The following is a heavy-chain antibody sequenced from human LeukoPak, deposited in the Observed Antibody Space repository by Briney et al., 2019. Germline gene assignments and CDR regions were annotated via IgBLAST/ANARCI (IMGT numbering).Heavy chain of an antibody. V-gene: IGHV4-39*07. CDR1: GGSISSSSYY. CDR3: ARTKVVVPAAMNYMDV. D-gene: IGHD2-2*01. CDR2: IYYSGST. Sequence: SETLSLTCTVSGGSISSSSYYWGWIRQPPGKGLEWIGSIYYSGSTYYNPSLKSRVTISVDTSKNQFSLKLSSVTAADTAVYYCARTKVVVPAAMNYMDVWGKGTTVTVSS. J-gene: IGHJ6*03.